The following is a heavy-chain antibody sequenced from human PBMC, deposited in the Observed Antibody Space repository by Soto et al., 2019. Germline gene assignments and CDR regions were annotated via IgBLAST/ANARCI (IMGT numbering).Heavy chain of an antibody. CDR1: GFTFSSYD. J-gene: IGHJ4*02. CDR2: ISSNGGTT. V-gene: IGHV3-64*01. CDR3: VRRVSGTYDY. Sequence: EVQLAESGGGMVQPGGSLRLSCVASGFTFSSYDMHWVRQAPGKGLEYVSSISSNGGTTYYGNSVKGRFTISRDNSKNTLYLQMGSLRAEAMAVYYSVRRVSGTYDYWGQGTLVTVSS. D-gene: IGHD3-10*01.